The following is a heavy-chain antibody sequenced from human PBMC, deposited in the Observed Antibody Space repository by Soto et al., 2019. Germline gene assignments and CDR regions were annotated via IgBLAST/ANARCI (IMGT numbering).Heavy chain of an antibody. CDR3: ARHTGRGALDS. CDR2: MYYSGRT. V-gene: IGHV4-39*01. D-gene: IGHD3-10*01. CDR1: GASITSTTSY. J-gene: IGHJ4*02. Sequence: SETLSLTCSVSGASITSTTSYWGWIRQSPGKGLEYIGSMYYSGRTFHNPSLKSRDTISVDTSKNQFSLKLSSVTAADTAVYYCARHTGRGALDSGGQGTLVTVSS.